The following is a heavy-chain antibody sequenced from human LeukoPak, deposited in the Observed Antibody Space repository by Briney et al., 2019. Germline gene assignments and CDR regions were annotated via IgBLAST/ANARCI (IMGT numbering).Heavy chain of an antibody. D-gene: IGHD1-20*01. J-gene: IGHJ4*02. CDR2: IHSSGDYI. CDR3: AREYNSRATFDY. V-gene: IGHV3-21*05. Sequence: GSLRPSCAASASGCALTSSSMNWVPQAPGKGLEWISYIHSSGDYIFYADSVKGRFTVSRDNARNSLYLQMNSLRADDTAIYYCAREYNSRATFDYWGQGTLVTVSS. CDR1: ASGCALTSSS.